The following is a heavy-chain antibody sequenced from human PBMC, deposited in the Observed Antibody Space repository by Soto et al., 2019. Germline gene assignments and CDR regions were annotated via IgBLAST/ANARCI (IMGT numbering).Heavy chain of an antibody. CDR2: IYYSGST. J-gene: IGHJ4*02. CDR1: GGSISSSSYY. V-gene: IGHV4-39*01. D-gene: IGHD3-3*01. Sequence: SETLSLTCTVSGGSISSSSYYWGWIRQPPGKGLEWIGSIYYSGSTYYNPSLKSRVTTSVDTSKNQFSLKLSSVTAADTAVYYCARLTTIFGVVIERPFDYWGQGTLVTVSS. CDR3: ARLTTIFGVVIERPFDY.